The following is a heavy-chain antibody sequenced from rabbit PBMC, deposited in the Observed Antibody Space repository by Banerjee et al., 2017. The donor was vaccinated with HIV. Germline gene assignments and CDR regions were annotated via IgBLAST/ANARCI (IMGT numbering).Heavy chain of an antibody. Sequence: QLKESGGGLVQPGGSLKLSCKASGFDFSSYYMSWVRQAPGKGLEWIGYIDPVFGSTYYASWVNGRFTISSHNAQNTLYLQLNSLTAADTATYFCARDSVDDYGDYLFNLWGPGTLVTVS. J-gene: IGHJ4*01. V-gene: IGHV1S7*01. CDR3: ARDSVDDYGDYLFNL. D-gene: IGHD2-1*01. CDR1: GFDFSSYY. CDR2: IDPVFGST.